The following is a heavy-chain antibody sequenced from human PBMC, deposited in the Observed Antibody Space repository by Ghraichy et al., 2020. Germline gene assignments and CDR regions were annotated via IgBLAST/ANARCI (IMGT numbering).Heavy chain of an antibody. D-gene: IGHD1-26*01. V-gene: IGHV3-48*02. CDR3: ARDVYSGSHLDY. CDR1: GFTFSNYR. Sequence: GGSLRLSCVASGFTFSNYRMNWVRQAPGKGLEWVSYISGSSRTMYYADSVKGRFTISRDNVDNSLYLQMNNLRDEDTAVYYCARDVYSGSHLDYWGQGTLVTVSS. CDR2: ISGSSRTM. J-gene: IGHJ4*02.